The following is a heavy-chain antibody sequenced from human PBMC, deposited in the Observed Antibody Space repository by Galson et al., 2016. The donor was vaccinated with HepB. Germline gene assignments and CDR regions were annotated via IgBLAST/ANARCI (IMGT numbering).Heavy chain of an antibody. CDR1: GFTFSSFA. Sequence: SLRLSCAASGFTFSSFAMSWVRQAPGRGLEWVSLISSGGDSAYYADSVKGRFTISRDNSKNTLYLQMNSLRAEDTALYYCAKAFLIAWEVDPYALDVWGQGTTVTVSS. V-gene: IGHV3-23*01. J-gene: IGHJ6*02. D-gene: IGHD1-26*01. CDR2: ISSGGDSA. CDR3: AKAFLIAWEVDPYALDV.